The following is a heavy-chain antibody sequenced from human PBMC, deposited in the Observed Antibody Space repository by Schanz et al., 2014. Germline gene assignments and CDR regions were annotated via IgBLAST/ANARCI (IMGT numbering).Heavy chain of an antibody. Sequence: QVQLVQSGAEVKKPGSSMKVSCKASGGTFSTYPINWLRQAPGQGLEWMGIINPSGGGTSYAQRFQGRVTITADKSSDTAYMELSSLRSEDTAVYYCAREVGLYDRGWFGPWGQGTLVTVSS. J-gene: IGHJ5*02. CDR1: GGTFSTYP. V-gene: IGHV1-69*08. D-gene: IGHD3-22*01. CDR2: INPSGGGT. CDR3: AREVGLYDRGWFGP.